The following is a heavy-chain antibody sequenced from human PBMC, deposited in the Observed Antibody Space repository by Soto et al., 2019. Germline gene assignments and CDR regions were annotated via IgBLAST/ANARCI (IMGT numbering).Heavy chain of an antibody. CDR2: IIPIFGTA. D-gene: IGHD1-1*01. J-gene: IGHJ6*02. V-gene: IGHV1-69*06. CDR3: ASTRGYYYYYYGMDV. Sequence: SVKVSCKASGGTFSSYAISWVRQAPGQGLEWMGGIIPIFGTANYARKFQGRVTITADKSTSTAYMELSSLRSEDTAVYYCASTRGYYYYYYGMDVWGQGTTVTVSS. CDR1: GGTFSSYA.